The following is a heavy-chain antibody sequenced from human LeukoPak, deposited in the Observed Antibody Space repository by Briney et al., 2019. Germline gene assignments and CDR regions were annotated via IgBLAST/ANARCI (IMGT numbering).Heavy chain of an antibody. CDR1: GGTFSSHA. D-gene: IGHD4-17*01. V-gene: IGHV1-69*13. CDR2: IIPIFGTA. Sequence: GASVKVSCKASGGTFSSHAISWVRQAPGQGLEWMGGIIPIFGTANYAQKFQGRVTITADESTSTAYMELSSLRSEDTAVYYCARHSDYGPQPFDYWGQGTLVTVSS. CDR3: ARHSDYGPQPFDY. J-gene: IGHJ4*02.